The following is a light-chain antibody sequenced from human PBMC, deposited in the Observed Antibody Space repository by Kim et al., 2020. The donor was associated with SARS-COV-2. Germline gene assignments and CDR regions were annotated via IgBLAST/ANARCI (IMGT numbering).Light chain of an antibody. Sequence: TVTRPDTRGGGSIASSYLHWYHQRPGSAPRTVIYDDNERPSGVPHRFSGSIDSSSNTASLTISGLRTEDEADYYCQSYDSSKDCVFGGGTQLTVL. CDR3: QSYDSSKDCV. CDR1: GGSIASSY. V-gene: IGLV6-57*03. CDR2: DDN. J-gene: IGLJ3*02.